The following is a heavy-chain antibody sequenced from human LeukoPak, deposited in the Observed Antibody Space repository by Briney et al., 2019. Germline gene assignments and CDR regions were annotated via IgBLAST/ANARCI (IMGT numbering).Heavy chain of an antibody. D-gene: IGHD4/OR15-4a*01. CDR3: ARAYEYGWFDP. CDR1: GYTFTDYY. V-gene: IGHV1-2*02. J-gene: IGHJ5*02. Sequence: GASVKVSCKASGYTFTDYYLHWLRQAPGQGLEWMGWVNPKSGATNYAQRFQGRVTMTWQTSISTGNMELSSLRSDDTAVYYWARAYEYGWFDPWGQGTLVTVSS. CDR2: VNPKSGAT.